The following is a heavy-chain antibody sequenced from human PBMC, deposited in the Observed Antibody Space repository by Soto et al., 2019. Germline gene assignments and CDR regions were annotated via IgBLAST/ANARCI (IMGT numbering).Heavy chain of an antibody. J-gene: IGHJ6*02. Sequence: GGSLRLSCAASGFTFNTYGMHWVRQAPGKGLEWVSVIWYDGSNKNYADSVKGRFTISRDNSKNTLYLEMNTLRAEDTAVYYCARGNWNFCYGMDVWGQGTTVTVSS. V-gene: IGHV3-33*01. CDR1: GFTFNTYG. CDR2: IWYDGSNK. D-gene: IGHD1-20*01. CDR3: ARGNWNFCYGMDV.